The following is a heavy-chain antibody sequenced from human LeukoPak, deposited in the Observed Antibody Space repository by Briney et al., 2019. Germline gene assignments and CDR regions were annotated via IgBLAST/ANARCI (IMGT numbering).Heavy chain of an antibody. D-gene: IGHD1-7*01. CDR1: GFAFSTYA. CDR2: ISYDGSVK. Sequence: GGSLRLSCAASGFAFSTYAMHWVRQAPGKGLEWVAVISYDGSVKYYADSVKGRFTISRDNSKNTMYLQMNSLRAEDTAVYYCARDNSLEELDYWGQGTLVTVSS. CDR3: ARDNSLEELDY. J-gene: IGHJ4*02. V-gene: IGHV3-30-3*01.